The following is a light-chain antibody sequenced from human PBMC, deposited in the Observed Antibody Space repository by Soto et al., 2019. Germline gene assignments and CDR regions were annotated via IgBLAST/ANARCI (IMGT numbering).Light chain of an antibody. CDR3: CSYAGSSTFHYV. J-gene: IGLJ1*01. CDR1: SSDVGSYNL. CDR2: EVS. V-gene: IGLV2-23*02. Sequence: QSVLTQPASVSGSPGQSITISCTGTSSDVGSYNLVSWYQQHPGKAPKLMIYEVSKRPSGVSNRFSGSKSGNTASLTISGLQAEDEADYYCCSYAGSSTFHYVFGTWTKLTVL.